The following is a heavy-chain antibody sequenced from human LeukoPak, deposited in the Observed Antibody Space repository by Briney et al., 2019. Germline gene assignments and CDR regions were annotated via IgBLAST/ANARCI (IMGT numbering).Heavy chain of an antibody. CDR3: ARGQAHPYYYYYYGMDV. Sequence: TSETLSLTCAVYGGSFSGYYWSWIRQPPGKGLEWIGEINHSGSTNYNPSLKSRVTISVDTSKNQFSLKLSSVTAADTAVYYCARGQAHPYYYYYYGMDVWVQGTTVTVSS. CDR1: GGSFSGYY. J-gene: IGHJ6*02. CDR2: INHSGST. V-gene: IGHV4-34*01.